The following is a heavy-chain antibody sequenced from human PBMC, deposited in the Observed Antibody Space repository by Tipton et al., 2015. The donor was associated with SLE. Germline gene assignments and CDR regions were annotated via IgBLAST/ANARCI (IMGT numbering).Heavy chain of an antibody. D-gene: IGHD3-10*01. J-gene: IGHJ5*02. CDR2: IYPAGTT. CDR1: GFSFSDYY. V-gene: IGHV3-66*02. CDR3: ATYGSGSYYES. Sequence: GSLRLSCSASGFSFSDYYMSWVRQARGKGLEWVSVIYPAGTTHYADSVKGRFIISRDTSKSTLYPQMSSLRAEDTAVYYCATYGSGSYYESWGQGTLVTVSS.